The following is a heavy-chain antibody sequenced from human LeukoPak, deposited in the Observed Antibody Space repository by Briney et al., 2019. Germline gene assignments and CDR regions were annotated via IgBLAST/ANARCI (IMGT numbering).Heavy chain of an antibody. CDR2: IYSGGST. J-gene: IGHJ4*02. D-gene: IGHD5-18*01. Sequence: GSLRLSCAASGFTVSSNYMNWVRQTPGKGLEWVSVIYSGGSTYYADSVKGRFTISRDNSKNMLYLQMNSLRAEDTAVYYCASSGYSYGPFDYWGQGTLVTVSS. CDR3: ASSGYSYGPFDY. V-gene: IGHV3-66*01. CDR1: GFTVSSNY.